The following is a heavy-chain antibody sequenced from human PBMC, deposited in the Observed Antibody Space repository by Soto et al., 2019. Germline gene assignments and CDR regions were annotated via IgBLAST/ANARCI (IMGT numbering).Heavy chain of an antibody. Sequence: ETVSLTCTVSGGSVSSGSYYWSWIRQPPGKGLEWIGYIYYSGSTNYNPSLKSRVTISVDTSKNQFSLKLSSVTAADTAVYYCARVSADYGDYNYYYGMDVWGQGTTVTVSS. CDR1: GGSVSSGSYY. J-gene: IGHJ6*02. CDR2: IYYSGST. CDR3: ARVSADYGDYNYYYGMDV. V-gene: IGHV4-61*01. D-gene: IGHD4-17*01.